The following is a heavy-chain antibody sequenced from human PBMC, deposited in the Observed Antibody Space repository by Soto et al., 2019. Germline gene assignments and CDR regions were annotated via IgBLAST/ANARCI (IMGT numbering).Heavy chain of an antibody. CDR2: IIPIFGTA. V-gene: IGHV1-69*13. Sequence: ASVKVSCKASGYTFTSYGISWVRQAPGQGLEWMGGIIPIFGTANYAQKFQGRVTITADESTSTAYMELSSLRSEDTAVYYCARGRAYYDFWSGPTDYYYYGMDVWGQGTTVTVSS. CDR3: ARGRAYYDFWSGPTDYYYYGMDV. CDR1: GYTFTSYG. D-gene: IGHD3-3*01. J-gene: IGHJ6*02.